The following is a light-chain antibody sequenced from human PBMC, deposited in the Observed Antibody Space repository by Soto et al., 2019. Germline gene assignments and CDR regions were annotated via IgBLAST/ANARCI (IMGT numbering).Light chain of an antibody. CDR1: SSDVGGYNY. J-gene: IGLJ1*01. CDR2: DVS. CDR3: SSYTSSSTFYV. Sequence: QSALTQPASGSGSPGQSITISCTGTSSDVGGYNYVSWYQQHPGKAPKLMIYDVSNRPSGVSNRFSGSKSGNTASLTISGLQAEDEADYYCSSYTSSSTFYVFGTGTKVT. V-gene: IGLV2-14*01.